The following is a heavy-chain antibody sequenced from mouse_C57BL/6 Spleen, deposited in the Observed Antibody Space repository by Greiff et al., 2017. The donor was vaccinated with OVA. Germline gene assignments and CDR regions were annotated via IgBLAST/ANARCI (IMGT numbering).Heavy chain of an antibody. Sequence: EVQGVESGGGLVKPGGSLKLSCAASGFTFSSYAMSWVRQTPEKRLEWVATISAGGSYTFYPDNVKGRFTISRDNAKNNLYLQMRHLKSEDTAMYYCARGEGFDYWGQGTTLTVSS. CDR3: ARGEGFDY. CDR1: GFTFSSYA. CDR2: ISAGGSYT. J-gene: IGHJ2*01. V-gene: IGHV5-4*01.